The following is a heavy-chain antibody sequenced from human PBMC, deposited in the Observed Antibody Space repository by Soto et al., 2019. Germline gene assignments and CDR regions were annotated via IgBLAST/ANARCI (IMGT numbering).Heavy chain of an antibody. CDR2: ISYDGSNK. Sequence: GGSLRLSCTASGFTFSSYGMHWVRQAPGKGLEWGAVISYDGSNKYYADSVKGRFTISRDNSKNTLYLQMNSLRAEDTAVYYCAKDWVFGAAFDIWGQGTMVTVSS. CDR1: GFTFSSYG. J-gene: IGHJ3*02. CDR3: AKDWVFGAAFDI. V-gene: IGHV3-30*18. D-gene: IGHD3-10*01.